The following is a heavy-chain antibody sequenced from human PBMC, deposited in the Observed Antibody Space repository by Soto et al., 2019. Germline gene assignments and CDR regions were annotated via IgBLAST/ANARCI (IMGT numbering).Heavy chain of an antibody. D-gene: IGHD2-2*01. V-gene: IGHV1-69*13. CDR3: AQGAPAYYYYGMDV. CDR2: IIPIFGTA. CDR1: GGTFSSYA. J-gene: IGHJ6*02. Sequence: GASVKVSCKASGGTFSSYAISWVRQAPGQGLEWMGGIIPIFGTANYAQKFQGRVTITADESTSTAYMELSSLRSEDTAVYYCAQGAPAYYYYGMDVWGQRTTVTVSS.